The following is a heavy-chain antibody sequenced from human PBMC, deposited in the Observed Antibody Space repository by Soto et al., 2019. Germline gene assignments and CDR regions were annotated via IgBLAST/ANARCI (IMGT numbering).Heavy chain of an antibody. Sequence: SVKVSCKASGGTFSSYAISWVRQAPGQGLEWMGGIIPIFGTANYAQKFQGRVTITADESTSTAYMELSSLRSEDTAVYYCAKVYYYDSSGYYPPAADYYYYGMDVWGQGTTVTVSS. CDR2: IIPIFGTA. CDR3: AKVYYYDSSGYYPPAADYYYYGMDV. V-gene: IGHV1-69*13. CDR1: GGTFSSYA. J-gene: IGHJ6*02. D-gene: IGHD3-22*01.